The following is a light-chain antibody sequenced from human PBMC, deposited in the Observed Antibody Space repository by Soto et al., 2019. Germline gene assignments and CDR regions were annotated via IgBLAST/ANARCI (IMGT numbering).Light chain of an antibody. V-gene: IGKV1-5*03. Sequence: DIQMTQSPSTLSASVGDRVTITCRASQSISSWLAWYQQKPGKAPKLLIYTASTLESGVPSRFSGSGSGTEFTLTISSLQTDDLATYYCQQYNSWYTFGQGTKLEI. CDR3: QQYNSWYT. CDR2: TAS. J-gene: IGKJ2*01. CDR1: QSISSW.